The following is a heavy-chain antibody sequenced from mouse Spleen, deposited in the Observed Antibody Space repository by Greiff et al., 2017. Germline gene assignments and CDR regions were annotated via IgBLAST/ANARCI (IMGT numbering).Heavy chain of an antibody. J-gene: IGHJ2*01. V-gene: IGHV5-4*02. CDR1: GFTFSDYY. D-gene: IGHD2-4*01. CDR3: ARGLRRGFDY. CDR2: ISDGGSYT. Sequence: EVQLVESGGGLVKPGGSLKLSCAASGFTFSDYYMYWVRQTPEKRLEWVATISDGGSYTYYPDSVKGRFTISRDNAKNNLYLQMSSLKSEDTAMYYCARGLRRGFDYWGQGTTLTVSS.